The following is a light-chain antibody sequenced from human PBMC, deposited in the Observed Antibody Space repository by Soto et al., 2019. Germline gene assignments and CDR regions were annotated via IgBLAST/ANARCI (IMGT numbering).Light chain of an antibody. J-gene: IGKJ4*01. V-gene: IGKV3-15*01. CDR2: GAS. CDR1: QSVSSN. CDR3: QQYNNWTLT. Sequence: EIVITQSPATLSVSPGERATLSCRASQSVSSNLAWYAQKPGQAPRLLIYGASTRATGIPARFSGSGAGTEFTLPISSLQSEDFAVYDCQQYNNWTLTFGGGTKVDIK.